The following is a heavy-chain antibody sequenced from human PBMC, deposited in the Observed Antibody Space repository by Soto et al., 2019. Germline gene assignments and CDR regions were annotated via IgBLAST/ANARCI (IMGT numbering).Heavy chain of an antibody. CDR3: ARLATRYYFDY. J-gene: IGHJ4*02. D-gene: IGHD1-1*01. CDR2: IYYSGST. CDR1: GGSISSYY. V-gene: IGHV4-59*01. Sequence: QVQLQESGPGLVKPSETLSLTCTVSGGSISSYYWSWIQQPPGKGLEWIGYIYYSGSTNYNPSLKSRVTISVDTSKNQFSLKMSSVTAADTAVYYCARLATRYYFDYWGQGTLVTVSS.